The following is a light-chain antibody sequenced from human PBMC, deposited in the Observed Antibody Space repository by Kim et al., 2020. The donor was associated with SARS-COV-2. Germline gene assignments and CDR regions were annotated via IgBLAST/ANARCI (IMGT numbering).Light chain of an antibody. CDR3: CSYTSSTTRI. CDR2: DVR. J-gene: IGLJ2*01. Sequence: GQSLNSSGTGTSSDVGGYNYVSWYQQHPGKAPNLMIYDVRYRPSGVSNRFSGSKSGNTASLTISGLQAEDEAYYYCCSYTSSTTRIFGGGTKLTVL. CDR1: SSDVGGYNY. V-gene: IGLV2-14*03.